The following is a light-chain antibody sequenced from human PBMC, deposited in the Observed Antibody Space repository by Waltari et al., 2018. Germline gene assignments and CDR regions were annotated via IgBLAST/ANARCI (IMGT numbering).Light chain of an antibody. CDR1: RIDVGPHNY. CDR2: DVS. CDR3: NSYTNSGTYV. J-gene: IGLJ1*01. Sequence: HSPLPHPAPLSGPPGQPIPISSTGPRIDVGPHNYFPWYQQRPGKAPDLIIFDVSNRPSGVSIRFSGSKSGNTASLTISGLQAEDEADYYCNSYTNSGTYVFGSGTKVTVL. V-gene: IGLV2-14*03.